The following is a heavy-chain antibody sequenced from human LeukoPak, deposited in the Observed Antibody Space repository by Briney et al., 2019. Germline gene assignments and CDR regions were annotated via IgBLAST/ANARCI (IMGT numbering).Heavy chain of an antibody. CDR3: AREYPMVARSSPLDY. V-gene: IGHV1-18*01. CDR1: DYTFTSYG. J-gene: IGHJ4*02. Sequence: ASVKVSCKASDYTFTSYGLSWVRQAPGQGLEWMGWISTYNGNTNYAQKLQGRVTMTTDTSTSTAYMELRSLRYDDTAVYYCAREYPMVARSSPLDYWGQGTLVTVSS. D-gene: IGHD2-15*01. CDR2: ISTYNGNT.